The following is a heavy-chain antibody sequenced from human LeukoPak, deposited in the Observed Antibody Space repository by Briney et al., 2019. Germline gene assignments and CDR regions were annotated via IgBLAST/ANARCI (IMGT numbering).Heavy chain of an antibody. J-gene: IGHJ4*02. CDR3: ARDAYYYDSSGYYLPAGADY. V-gene: IGHV3-48*01. Sequence: GGSLRLSCAASGFTFSSHSMNWVRQAPGKGLQWVSYISSGSRTIYYAGSVKGRFTTSRDNAKNSLYLQMNSLRAEDTAVYYCARDAYYYDSSGYYLPAGADYWGQGTLVTVSS. CDR1: GFTFSSHS. CDR2: ISSGSRTI. D-gene: IGHD3-22*01.